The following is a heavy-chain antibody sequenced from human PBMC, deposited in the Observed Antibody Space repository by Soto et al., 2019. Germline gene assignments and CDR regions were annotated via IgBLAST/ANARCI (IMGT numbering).Heavy chain of an antibody. Sequence: QVQLVQSGAEVKKPGSSVKVSCKASGGTFSSYAISWVRQAPGQGLEWMGGIIPIFGTANYAQKFQGRVTITEEESTSTAYMELSSLRSEDTAVYYCATGLAYCGGDCYSIGMDVWGQGTTVTVSS. V-gene: IGHV1-69*12. CDR3: ATGLAYCGGDCYSIGMDV. J-gene: IGHJ6*02. CDR1: GGTFSSYA. D-gene: IGHD2-21*02. CDR2: IIPIFGTA.